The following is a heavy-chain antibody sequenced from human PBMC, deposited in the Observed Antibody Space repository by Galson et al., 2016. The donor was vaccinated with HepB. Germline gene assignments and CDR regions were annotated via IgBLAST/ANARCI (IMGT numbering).Heavy chain of an antibody. CDR3: ARTMVRGVPGFDI. Sequence: ASGQGLACMGWMNPSSGNTGYAQNFQGRVSMTSDASISTAYMELSGLRSEDTAVYYCARTMVRGVPGFDIWGQGTMVAVSS. V-gene: IGHV1-8*01. J-gene: IGHJ3*02. D-gene: IGHD3-10*01. CDR2: MNPSSGNT.